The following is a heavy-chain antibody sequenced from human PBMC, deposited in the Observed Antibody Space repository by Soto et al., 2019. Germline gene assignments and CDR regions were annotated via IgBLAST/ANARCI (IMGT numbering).Heavy chain of an antibody. CDR3: ARDVRYSSGWYFDY. Sequence: QVQLVESGGGVVQPGRSLRLSCAASGFTFSSYGMHWVRQAPGKGLAWVAVIWYDGSNKYYADSVKGRFTISRDNSKNTLYLQMNSLRAEDTAVYYCARDVRYSSGWYFDYWGQGTLVTVSS. CDR1: GFTFSSYG. D-gene: IGHD6-19*01. CDR2: IWYDGSNK. V-gene: IGHV3-33*01. J-gene: IGHJ4*02.